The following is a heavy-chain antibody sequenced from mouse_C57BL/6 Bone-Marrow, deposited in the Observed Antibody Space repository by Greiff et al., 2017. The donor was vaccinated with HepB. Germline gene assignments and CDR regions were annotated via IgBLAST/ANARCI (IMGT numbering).Heavy chain of an antibody. J-gene: IGHJ4*01. CDR3: ARPPLITTVVAPYAMDY. Sequence: VQLQQSGPELVKPGASVKISCKASGYSFTDYNMNWVKQSNGKSLEWIGVINPNYGTTSYNQKFKGKATLTVDQSSSTAYMQLNSLTSEDSAVYYCARPPLITTVVAPYAMDYWGQGTSVTVSS. V-gene: IGHV1-39*01. D-gene: IGHD1-1*01. CDR2: INPNYGTT. CDR1: GYSFTDYN.